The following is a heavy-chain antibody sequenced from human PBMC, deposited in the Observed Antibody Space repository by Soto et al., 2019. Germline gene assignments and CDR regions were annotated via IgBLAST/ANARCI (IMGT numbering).Heavy chain of an antibody. CDR2: ISYDGSNR. CDR1: GFTFRTYG. V-gene: IGHV3-30*18. D-gene: IGHD2-2*01. J-gene: IGHJ4*02. Sequence: PGGSLRLSCAASGFTFRTYGMHWVRQAPGKGLEWVAVISYDGSNRYYADSVKGRFTISRDNSKNTLYLQMNSLRSEDTAVYYCAKDHIVAAAPDYWGQGTLVTVSS. CDR3: AKDHIVAAAPDY.